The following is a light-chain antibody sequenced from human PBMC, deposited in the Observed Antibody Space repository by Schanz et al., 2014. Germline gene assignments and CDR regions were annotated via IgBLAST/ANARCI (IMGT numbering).Light chain of an antibody. V-gene: IGLV2-14*01. CDR2: EVR. CDR1: SSDVGGYNY. J-gene: IGLJ1*01. CDR3: SSYTPSSTTLYV. Sequence: QSALTQPRSVSGSPGQSVTISCTGTSSDVGGYNYVSWYQQHPGKAPKLMIYEVRKRPSGVSNRFSGSKSGNTASLTISGLQAEDEADYYCSSYTPSSTTLYVFGTGTKLTVL.